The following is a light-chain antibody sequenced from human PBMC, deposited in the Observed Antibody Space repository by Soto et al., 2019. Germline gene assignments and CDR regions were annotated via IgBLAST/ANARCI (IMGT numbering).Light chain of an antibody. CDR2: AAS. CDR1: QGISSY. J-gene: IGKJ1*01. V-gene: IGKV1-9*01. CDR3: QQLNRYPRT. Sequence: DIQLTQSPSFLSASVGDRVTITCRASQGISSYLAWYQQKPGKAPKLLIYAASTLQSGVPSRFSGSGSGTAFTLTTSSLQPEDFATYYCQQLNRYPRTLGQGNKVEIK.